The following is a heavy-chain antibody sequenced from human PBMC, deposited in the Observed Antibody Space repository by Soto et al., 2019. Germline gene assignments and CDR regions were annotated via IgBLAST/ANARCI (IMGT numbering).Heavy chain of an antibody. CDR2: ISWNSGSI. CDR1: GFTFDDYA. CDR3: AKYLGFGEFYGMDV. J-gene: IGHJ6*02. D-gene: IGHD3-10*01. V-gene: IGHV3-9*01. Sequence: EVQLVESGGGLVQPGRSLRLSCAASGFTFDDYAMHWVRQAPGKGLEWVSGISWNSGSIGYADSVKGRFTISRDNAKNSLYLQMNSLRAEDTALYYCAKYLGFGEFYGMDVWGQGTTVTVSS.